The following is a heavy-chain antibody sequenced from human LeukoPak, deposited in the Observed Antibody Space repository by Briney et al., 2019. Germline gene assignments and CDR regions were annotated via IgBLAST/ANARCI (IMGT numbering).Heavy chain of an antibody. V-gene: IGHV1-2*06. CDR2: INPNSGGT. Sequence: ASVKVSCRASGGTFSSYAISWVRQAPGQGLEWMGRINPNSGGTNYAQKFQGRVTMTRDTSISTAYMELSRLRSDDTAVYYCARSSGYLDFDYWGQGTLVTVSS. D-gene: IGHD3-22*01. CDR1: GGTFSSYA. CDR3: ARSSGYLDFDY. J-gene: IGHJ4*02.